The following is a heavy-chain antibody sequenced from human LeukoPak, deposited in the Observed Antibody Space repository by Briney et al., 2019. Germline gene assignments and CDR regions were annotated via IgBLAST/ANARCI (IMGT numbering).Heavy chain of an antibody. D-gene: IGHD3-3*01. CDR2: ISSSSSYI. CDR1: GFTFSSYN. Sequence: GGSLRLSCAASGFTFSSYNMNWVRQAPGKGLEWVSSISSSSSYIYYADSVKGRFTISRDNAKNSLYLQMNSLRAEDTAVYYCARETTIFGVGTLDYYYYMDVWGKGTTVTVSS. V-gene: IGHV3-21*01. J-gene: IGHJ6*03. CDR3: ARETTIFGVGTLDYYYYMDV.